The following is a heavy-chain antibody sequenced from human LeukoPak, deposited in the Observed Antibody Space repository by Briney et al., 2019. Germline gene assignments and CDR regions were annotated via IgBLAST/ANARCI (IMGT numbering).Heavy chain of an antibody. J-gene: IGHJ3*02. CDR3: TREGVYAPDPSSYHRDAFDI. D-gene: IGHD3-16*02. Sequence: ASVKVSCKASGGTFSSYAISWVRQAPGQGLEWMGGIIPIFGTANYAQKFQGRVTITTDESTSTAYMELSSLRSEDTAVYYCTREGVYAPDPSSYHRDAFDIWGQGTVVIVSS. V-gene: IGHV1-69*05. CDR2: IIPIFGTA. CDR1: GGTFSSYA.